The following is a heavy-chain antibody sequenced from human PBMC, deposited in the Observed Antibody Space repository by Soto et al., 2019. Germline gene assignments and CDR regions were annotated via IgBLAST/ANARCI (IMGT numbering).Heavy chain of an antibody. Sequence: QITLKESGPTLVKPTQTLTLTCTFSGFSLNTGGLGVGWIRQPPGKALEWLALIYWDDDKRYSPSLKSRLTSTKDTSKNQVVLTMTNMDPVDTATYYCTHSNFFVYYYGLDVWGQGTTVTVSS. CDR3: THSNFFVYYYGLDV. J-gene: IGHJ6*02. V-gene: IGHV2-5*02. CDR2: IYWDDDK. CDR1: GFSLNTGGLG. D-gene: IGHD3-3*01.